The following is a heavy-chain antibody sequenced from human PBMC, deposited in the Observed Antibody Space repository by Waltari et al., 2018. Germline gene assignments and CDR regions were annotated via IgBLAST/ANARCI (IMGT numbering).Heavy chain of an antibody. V-gene: IGHV1-2*06. J-gene: IGHJ3*02. Sequence: QVQLVTSGAEVKKPGDSVKVSCQASGYTFTGYYMQWVRHAPGQGLEWMGRINPNSGGTNYAQKFQGRVTMTRDTSISTAYMELSMLRSDDTAVYYCARFVTFYDAFDIWGQGTMVTVSS. D-gene: IGHD2-21*02. CDR1: GYTFTGYY. CDR2: INPNSGGT. CDR3: ARFVTFYDAFDI.